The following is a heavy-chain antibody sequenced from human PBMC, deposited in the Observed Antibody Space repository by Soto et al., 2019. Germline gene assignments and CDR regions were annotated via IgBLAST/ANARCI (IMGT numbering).Heavy chain of an antibody. CDR3: ARLLLWFGEYRLDP. D-gene: IGHD3-10*01. J-gene: IGHJ5*02. Sequence: PSETLSLTCTVSGGSISSYYWSWIRQPPGKGLEWIGYIYYSGSTNYNPSLKSRVTISVDTSKNQFSLKLSSVTAADTAVYYCARLLLWFGEYRLDPWGQGTLVTVSS. V-gene: IGHV4-59*01. CDR1: GGSISSYY. CDR2: IYYSGST.